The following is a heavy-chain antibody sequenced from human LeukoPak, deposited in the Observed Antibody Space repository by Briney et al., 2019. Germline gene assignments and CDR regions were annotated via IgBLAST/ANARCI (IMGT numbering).Heavy chain of an antibody. Sequence: SETLSLTCTVSGGSISSYYWSWIRQPPGKGLEWIGYIYYSGSTNYNPSLKSRVTISVDTSKNQFSLKLSSVTAADTAVCYCARTLYCSGGSCYPDVWGQGTTVTVSS. J-gene: IGHJ6*02. D-gene: IGHD2-15*01. V-gene: IGHV4-59*12. CDR1: GGSISSYY. CDR2: IYYSGST. CDR3: ARTLYCSGGSCYPDV.